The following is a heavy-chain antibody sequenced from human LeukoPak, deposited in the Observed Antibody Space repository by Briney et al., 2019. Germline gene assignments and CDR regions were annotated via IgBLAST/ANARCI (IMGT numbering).Heavy chain of an antibody. V-gene: IGHV3-21*01. CDR1: GFTFSSYS. CDR3: ARENPFRLYGDYDYYGMDV. D-gene: IGHD4-17*01. J-gene: IGHJ6*02. CDR2: ISSSSSYI. Sequence: PGGSLRLSCAASGFTFSSYSMNWVRQAPGKGLEWVSSISSSSSYIYYADSVKGRFTISRDNAKNSLYLQMNSLRAEDTAVYYCARENPFRLYGDYDYYGMDVWGQGTTVTVSS.